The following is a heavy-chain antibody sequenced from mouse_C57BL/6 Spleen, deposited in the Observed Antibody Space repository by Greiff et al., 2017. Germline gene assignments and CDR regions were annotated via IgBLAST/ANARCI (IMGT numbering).Heavy chain of an antibody. D-gene: IGHD3-3*01. V-gene: IGHV5-4*01. CDR3: ARDRGQRRDYYAMDY. J-gene: IGHJ4*01. CDR1: GFTFSSYA. Sequence: EVMLVESGGGLVKPGGSLKLSCAASGFTFSSYAMSWVRQTPEKRLEWVATISDGGSYTYYPDNVKGRVTISRDNAKNNLYLQMSHLKSEDTAMYYCARDRGQRRDYYAMDYWGQGTSVTVSS. CDR2: ISDGGSYT.